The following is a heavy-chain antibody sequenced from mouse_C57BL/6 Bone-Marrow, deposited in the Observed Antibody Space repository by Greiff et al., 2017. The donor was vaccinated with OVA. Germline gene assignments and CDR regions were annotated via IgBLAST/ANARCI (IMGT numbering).Heavy chain of an antibody. Sequence: EVQLMESGGGLVKPGGSLKLSCAASGFTFSDYGMHWVRQAPEKGLEWVAYISSGSSTIYYADTVKGRFTISRDNAKNTLFLQMTSLRSEDTAMYYCATGGGVRFWYFDVWGTGTTVTVSS. J-gene: IGHJ1*03. D-gene: IGHD3-1*01. CDR2: ISSGSSTI. CDR3: ATGGGVRFWYFDV. CDR1: GFTFSDYG. V-gene: IGHV5-17*01.